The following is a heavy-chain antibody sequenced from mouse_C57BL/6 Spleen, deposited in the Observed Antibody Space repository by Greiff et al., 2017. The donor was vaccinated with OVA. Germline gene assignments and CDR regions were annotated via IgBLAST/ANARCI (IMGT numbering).Heavy chain of an antibody. CDR2: INPYNGGT. V-gene: IGHV1-19*01. J-gene: IGHJ1*03. CDR3: ASGAYSNSYFDV. CDR1: GYTFTDYY. D-gene: IGHD2-5*01. Sequence: VQLKQSGPVLVKPGASVKMSCKASGYTFTDYYMNWVKQSHGKSLEWIGVINPYNGGTSYNQKFKGKATLTVDKSSSTAYMELNSLTSEDSAVYYGASGAYSNSYFDVWGTGTTVTVSS.